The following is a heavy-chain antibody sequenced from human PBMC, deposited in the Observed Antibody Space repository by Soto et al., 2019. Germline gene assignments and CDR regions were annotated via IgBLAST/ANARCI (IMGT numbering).Heavy chain of an antibody. CDR3: ARDWVTNYDSSDLVPRWDY. CDR2: ISAYNGDR. Sequence: ASVKVSCKASGYTVSNHGISWVRQAPGRGLEWMGWISAYNGDRNYAPKVQVIVTMTTDTSTSTAYMELRSLTADDAAVYYCARDWVTNYDSSDLVPRWDYWGQGTLVTVSS. V-gene: IGHV1-18*01. D-gene: IGHD3-22*01. J-gene: IGHJ4*02. CDR1: GYTVSNHG.